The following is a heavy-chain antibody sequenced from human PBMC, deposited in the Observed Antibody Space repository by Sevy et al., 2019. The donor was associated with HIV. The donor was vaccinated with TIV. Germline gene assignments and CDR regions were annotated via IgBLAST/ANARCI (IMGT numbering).Heavy chain of an antibody. Sequence: ASVKVSCKASGGTFSSYAISWVRQAPGQGLEWMGGIIPIFGTANYAQKFQGRVTITADESTSTAYMELSSLRSEDTAVYYCAGRGEYCSGGSCYYFDYWGQGTLVTVSS. CDR1: GGTFSSYA. D-gene: IGHD2-15*01. CDR2: IIPIFGTA. CDR3: AGRGEYCSGGSCYYFDY. V-gene: IGHV1-69*13. J-gene: IGHJ4*02.